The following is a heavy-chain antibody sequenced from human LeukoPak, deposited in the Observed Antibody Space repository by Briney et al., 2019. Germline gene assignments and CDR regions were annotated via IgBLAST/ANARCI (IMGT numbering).Heavy chain of an antibody. CDR1: GSTFTDYY. Sequence: ASVKVSCKASGSTFTDYYIHWVRQAPGQGLEWMGWINPNSGDTNFAQKFQGRVTMTRDTSITTAYMELIGLTSDDTAVYYCAKIDTLVLYYFDYWGQGTLVTVSS. V-gene: IGHV1-2*02. D-gene: IGHD2-2*02. J-gene: IGHJ4*02. CDR2: INPNSGDT. CDR3: AKIDTLVLYYFDY.